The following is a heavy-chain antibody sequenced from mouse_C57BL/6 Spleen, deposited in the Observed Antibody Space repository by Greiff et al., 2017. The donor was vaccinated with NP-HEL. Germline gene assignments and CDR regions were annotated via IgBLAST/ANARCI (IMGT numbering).Heavy chain of an antibody. CDR1: GFTFSSYA. J-gene: IGHJ4*01. CDR2: ISDGGSYT. Sequence: EVKLVESGGGLVKPGGSLKLSCAASGFTFSSYAMSWVRQTPEKRLEWVATISDGGSYTYYPDNVKGRFTISRDNAKNNLYLQMSHLKSEDTAMYYCARDRPMGYWGEGASVTVSS. V-gene: IGHV5-4*01. CDR3: ARDRPMGY.